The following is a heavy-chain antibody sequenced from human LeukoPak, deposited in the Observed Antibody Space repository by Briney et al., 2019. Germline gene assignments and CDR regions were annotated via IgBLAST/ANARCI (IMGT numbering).Heavy chain of an antibody. CDR2: ISAYNGNT. CDR1: GYTFTSYG. J-gene: IGHJ6*03. Sequence: ASVKVSCKASGYTFTSYGISWVRQAPGQGLEWMGWISAYNGNTNYAQKLQGRVTMTTDTSTSTAYMELRSLRSDDTAVYYCARDPNPIVVVPAYYMDVWGKGTTVTVSS. CDR3: ARDPNPIVVVPAYYMDV. V-gene: IGHV1-18*01. D-gene: IGHD2-2*01.